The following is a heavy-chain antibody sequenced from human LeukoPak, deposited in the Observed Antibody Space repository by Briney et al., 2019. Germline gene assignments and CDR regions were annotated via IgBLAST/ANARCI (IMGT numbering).Heavy chain of an antibody. V-gene: IGHV4-31*03. CDR1: GGSISSSSYY. CDR2: IYYSGST. J-gene: IGHJ3*02. Sequence: PSETLSLTCTVSGGSISSSSYYWSWIRQHPGKGLEWIGYIYYSGSTYYNPSLKSRVTISVDRSKNQFSLKLSSVTAADTAVYYCARVRRSYDFWSGYYQDAFDIWGQGTMVTVSS. D-gene: IGHD3-3*01. CDR3: ARVRRSYDFWSGYYQDAFDI.